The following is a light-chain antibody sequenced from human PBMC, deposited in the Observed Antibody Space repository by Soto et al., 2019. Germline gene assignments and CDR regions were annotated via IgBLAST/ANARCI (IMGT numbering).Light chain of an antibody. CDR3: QQRSDWT. Sequence: EIVLTQSPATLSLSPGERATLSCRASQSVSSYLAWYQQKPGQAPRLLIYDASSRATGTPARFSGSGSGTDFTLTISSLEPEDFAVYFRQQRSDWTLGQGTKVEIK. J-gene: IGKJ1*01. V-gene: IGKV3-11*01. CDR2: DAS. CDR1: QSVSSY.